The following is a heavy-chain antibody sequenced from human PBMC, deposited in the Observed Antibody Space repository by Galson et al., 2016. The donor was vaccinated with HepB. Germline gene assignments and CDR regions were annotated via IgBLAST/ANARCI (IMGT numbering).Heavy chain of an antibody. CDR2: IDPNSGGT. Sequence: SVKVSCKASGYTFIGHYIHWVRQAPGQGLEWMGWIDPNSGGTDYAQKFQGRVTMTRDTSITTAYMGLTGLMSDDTAVYYCARDLTSGLHQGPIGLPPGTLLQEHLWG. CDR1: GYTFIGHY. D-gene: IGHD2/OR15-2a*01. CDR3: ARDLTSGLHQGPIGLPPGTLLQEHL. V-gene: IGHV1-2*02. J-gene: IGHJ6*01.